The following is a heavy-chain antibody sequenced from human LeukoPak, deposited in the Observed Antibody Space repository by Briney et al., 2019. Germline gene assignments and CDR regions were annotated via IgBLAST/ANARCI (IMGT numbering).Heavy chain of an antibody. CDR3: AKAQYSGSYEYNFDY. V-gene: IGHV3-23*01. J-gene: IGHJ4*02. CDR2: ISGSGGST. D-gene: IGHD1-26*01. CDR1: GFTFSSYA. Sequence: GGSLRLSCAASGFTFSSYAMSWVRQAPGKGLEWVSAISGSGGSTYYADSVKGRFTISRDNSKNTLYLQTNSLRAEDTAVYYCAKAQYSGSYEYNFDYWGQGTLVTVSS.